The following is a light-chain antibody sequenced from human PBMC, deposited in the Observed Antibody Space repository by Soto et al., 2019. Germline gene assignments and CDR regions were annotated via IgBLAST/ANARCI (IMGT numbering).Light chain of an antibody. CDR2: AAS. Sequence: AIQMTQSPSSLSPSVGDRVTITCRANQGIRNDLGWYQQKPGKAPKLLIYAASSLQSGVPSRFSGSGSGTDFTLTISSLQPEDFATYYCLQDYNYPWTFGQGTKVEIK. CDR1: QGIRND. J-gene: IGKJ1*01. CDR3: LQDYNYPWT. V-gene: IGKV1-6*01.